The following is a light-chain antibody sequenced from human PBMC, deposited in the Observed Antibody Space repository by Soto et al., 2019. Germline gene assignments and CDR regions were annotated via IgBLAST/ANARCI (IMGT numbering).Light chain of an antibody. CDR2: GSS. CDR1: QSVSSNY. J-gene: IGKJ1*01. CDR3: HQYGRSLST. V-gene: IGKV3-20*01. Sequence: EIVLTQSPGTLSLSPGEGATLSFLASQSVSSNYLAWYQQKPGQAPRLLIYGSSNRATGIPDRFIGSRFGTDFTLTIDRLEPEDFAVYYCHQYGRSLSTFGQGTKVDIK.